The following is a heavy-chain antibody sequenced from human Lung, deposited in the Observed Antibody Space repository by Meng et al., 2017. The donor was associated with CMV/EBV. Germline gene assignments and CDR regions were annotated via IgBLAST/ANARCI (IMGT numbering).Heavy chain of an antibody. Sequence: GGSXRLXXAASGFTFSSYSMNWVRQAPGKGREWVSSISSSSSYIYYADSVKGRFTISRDNSKNTLYLQMNSLRAEDTAVYYCAKGIKKGSGSYYPYGMDVWGQGXTVTVSS. V-gene: IGHV3-21*04. D-gene: IGHD3-10*01. CDR3: AKGIKKGSGSYYPYGMDV. CDR2: ISSSSSYI. J-gene: IGHJ6*02. CDR1: GFTFSSYS.